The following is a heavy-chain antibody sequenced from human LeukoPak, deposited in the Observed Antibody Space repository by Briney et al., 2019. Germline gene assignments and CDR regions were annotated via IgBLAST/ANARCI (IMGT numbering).Heavy chain of an antibody. CDR1: GYSFTSYW. Sequence: GESLKISCKGSGYSFTSYWIGWVRQMPGKGLEWMGIIYPGDSDTRYSPSFQGQVTISADKSISTAYLQRSSLKASDTAMYYCARKRGVSAVAGNVFDYWGQGTLVTVSS. CDR2: IYPGDSDT. V-gene: IGHV5-51*01. D-gene: IGHD6-19*01. CDR3: ARKRGVSAVAGNVFDY. J-gene: IGHJ4*02.